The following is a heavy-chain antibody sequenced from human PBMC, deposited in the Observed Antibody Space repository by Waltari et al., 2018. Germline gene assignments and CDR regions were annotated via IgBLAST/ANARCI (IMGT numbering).Heavy chain of an antibody. CDR3: AKSKSGYSSDNFDY. Sequence: QVQLQESGPGLVKPSETLSLTCTVSGASVTTAYWSWVRQPPGKGLEWIGYIYSSGSTNYNPSLKSRVTISIDTSKNQFSLNLTSMTAADTAVYYCAKSKSGYSSDNFDYWGQGTLVTVSS. J-gene: IGHJ4*02. CDR1: GASVTTAY. CDR2: IYSSGST. D-gene: IGHD6-19*01. V-gene: IGHV4-59*02.